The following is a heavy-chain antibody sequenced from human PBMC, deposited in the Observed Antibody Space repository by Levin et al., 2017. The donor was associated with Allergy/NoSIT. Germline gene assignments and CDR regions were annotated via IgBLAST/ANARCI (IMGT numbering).Heavy chain of an antibody. CDR2: MNPNSGNT. D-gene: IGHD3-22*01. CDR3: ARVYRYYDSIPFGY. CDR1: GYTFTSYD. Sequence: ASVKVSCKASGYTFTSYDINWVRQATGQGLEWMGWMNPNSGNTGYAQKFQGRVTMTRNTSISTAYMELSSLRSEDTAVYYCARVYRYYDSIPFGYWGQGTLVTVSS. J-gene: IGHJ4*02. V-gene: IGHV1-8*01.